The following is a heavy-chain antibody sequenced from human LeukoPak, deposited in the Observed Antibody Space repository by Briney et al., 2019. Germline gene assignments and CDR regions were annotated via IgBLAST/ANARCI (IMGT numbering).Heavy chain of an antibody. CDR3: ARDRVGATDYFDY. CDR2: VTWNSGSI. Sequence: GRSLRLSCAASGFTFDDYAMHWVRQAPGKGLEWVSGVTWNSGSIDYADSVKGRFTISRDNSKNTLYLQMNSLRAEDTAVYYCARDRVGATDYFDYWGQGTLVTVSS. D-gene: IGHD1-26*01. J-gene: IGHJ4*02. CDR1: GFTFDDYA. V-gene: IGHV3-9*01.